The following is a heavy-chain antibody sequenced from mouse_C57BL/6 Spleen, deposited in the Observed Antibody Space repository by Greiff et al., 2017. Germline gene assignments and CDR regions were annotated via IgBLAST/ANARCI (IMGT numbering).Heavy chain of an antibody. V-gene: IGHV5-17*01. J-gene: IGHJ4*01. D-gene: IGHD1-1*01. CDR2: ISSGSSTI. Sequence: EVKLVESGGGLVKPGGSLKLSCAASGFTFSDYGMHWVRQAPEKGLEWVAYISSGSSTIYYADTVKGRFTISRDNAKNTLFLQMTSLRSEDTAMYYCANYYGSSYDYAMDDWGQGTSVTVSS. CDR3: ANYYGSSYDYAMDD. CDR1: GFTFSDYG.